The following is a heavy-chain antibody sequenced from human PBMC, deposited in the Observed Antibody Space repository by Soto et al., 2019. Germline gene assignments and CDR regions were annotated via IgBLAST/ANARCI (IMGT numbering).Heavy chain of an antibody. J-gene: IGHJ6*02. CDR1: GFTFGDYA. V-gene: IGHV3-49*03. Sequence: PGGSLRLSCTASGFTFGDYAMSWFRQAPGKGLEWVGFIRSKAYGGTTEYAASVKGRFTISRDDSKSIAYLQMNSLKTEGTAVYYCTRDLRIRAAGTGYYYGMDVWGQGTTVTVSS. D-gene: IGHD6-13*01. CDR2: IRSKAYGGTT. CDR3: TRDLRIRAAGTGYYYGMDV.